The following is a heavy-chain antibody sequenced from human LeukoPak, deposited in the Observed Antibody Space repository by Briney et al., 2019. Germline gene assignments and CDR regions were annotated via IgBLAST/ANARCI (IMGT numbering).Heavy chain of an antibody. D-gene: IGHD2-2*01. J-gene: IGHJ4*02. CDR3: VKDFLHGPHIEPVGSVGPFDY. CDR2: LHADSGMI. Sequence: GGSLRLSCATSGFSFSSYAMSWVRQAPGKGLEWVSGLHADSGMIYYADSVKGRFTISRDNSKNTLYFQMNSLRAEDTAIYYCVKDFLHGPHIEPVGSVGPFDYWGQGTLATVSS. V-gene: IGHV3-23*01. CDR1: GFSFSSYA.